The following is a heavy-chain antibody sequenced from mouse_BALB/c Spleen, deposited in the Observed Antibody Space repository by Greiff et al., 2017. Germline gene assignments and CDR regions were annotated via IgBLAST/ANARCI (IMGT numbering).Heavy chain of an antibody. V-gene: IGHV5-17*02. CDR1: GFTFSSFG. CDR2: ISSGSSTI. D-gene: IGHD1-1*01. J-gene: IGHJ4*01. CDR3: ARLITTVVGGDY. Sequence: VQLKESGGGLVQPGGSRKLSCAASGFTFSSFGMHWVRQAPEKGLEWVAYISSGSSTIYYADTVKGRFTISRDNPKNTLFLQMTSLRSEDTAMYYCARLITTVVGGDYWGQGTSVTVSS.